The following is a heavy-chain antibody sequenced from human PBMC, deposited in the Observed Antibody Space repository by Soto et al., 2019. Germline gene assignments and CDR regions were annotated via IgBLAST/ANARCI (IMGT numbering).Heavy chain of an antibody. J-gene: IGHJ4*01. CDR1: GGSISSGCYY. Sequence: SETLSLTCTVSGGSISSGCYYWSWIRQHPGKGLEWIGYIYYSGSTYYNPSLKSRVTISVDTSKNQFSLKLSSVTAADTAVYYCARVEYSSSWLDYWGHGTLVTVSS. CDR2: IYYSGST. CDR3: ARVEYSSSWLDY. D-gene: IGHD6-13*01. V-gene: IGHV4-31*03.